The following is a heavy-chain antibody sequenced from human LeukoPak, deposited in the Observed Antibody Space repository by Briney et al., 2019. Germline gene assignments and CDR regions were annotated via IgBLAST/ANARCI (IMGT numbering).Heavy chain of an antibody. D-gene: IGHD5/OR15-5a*01. CDR1: GGSISSYY. V-gene: IGHV4-59*01. Sequence: SETLSLTCTVSGGSISSYYWSWIRQPPGKGLEWIGYIYYSGSTDYNPSLKSRVTISVDTSKNQFSLKLSSVTAADTAVYYCARGVSSDYWGQGTLVTVSS. CDR3: ARGVSSDY. CDR2: IYYSGST. J-gene: IGHJ4*02.